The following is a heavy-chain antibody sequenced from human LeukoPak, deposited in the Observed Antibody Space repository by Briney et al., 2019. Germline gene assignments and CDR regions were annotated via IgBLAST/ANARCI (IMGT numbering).Heavy chain of an antibody. CDR1: GGSISSYY. V-gene: IGHV4-59*01. J-gene: IGHJ5*02. CDR3: ARDQLANWFDP. Sequence: SETLSLTCTVSGGSISSYYWSWIRQPPGKGLEWIGYIYYSGGTNYNPSLKSRVTISVDTSKNQFSLKLSSVTAADTAVYYCARDQLANWFDPWGQGTLVTVSS. D-gene: IGHD5-18*01. CDR2: IYYSGGT.